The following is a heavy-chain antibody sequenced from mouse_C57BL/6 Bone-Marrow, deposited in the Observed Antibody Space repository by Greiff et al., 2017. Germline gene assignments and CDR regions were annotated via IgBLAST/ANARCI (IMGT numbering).Heavy chain of an antibody. CDR1: GYTFTSYW. Sequence: QVQLQQPGAELVRPGSSVKLSCKASGYTFTSYWMDWVKQRPGQGLEWIGNIYPSDSETHYNQKFKDKATLTVDKSSSTAYVQLSSLTSEDSAVYYCARSGAPITAVVAPYWYFDVWGTGTTVTVSS. J-gene: IGHJ1*03. V-gene: IGHV1-61*01. CDR3: ARSGAPITAVVAPYWYFDV. D-gene: IGHD1-1*01. CDR2: IYPSDSET.